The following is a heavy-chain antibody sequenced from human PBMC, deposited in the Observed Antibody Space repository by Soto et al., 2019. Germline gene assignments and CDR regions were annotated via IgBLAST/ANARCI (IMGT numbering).Heavy chain of an antibody. CDR1: GFTFSSYG. D-gene: IGHD2-15*01. J-gene: IGHJ6*02. V-gene: IGHV3-33*01. Sequence: GGSLRLSCAASGFTFSSYGMHWVRQAPGKGLEWVAVIWYDGSNKYYADSVKGRFTISRDNSKNTLYLQMNSLRAEDTAVYYCARDCSGGSCYYGMDVWGQGTTVTVSS. CDR2: IWYDGSNK. CDR3: ARDCSGGSCYYGMDV.